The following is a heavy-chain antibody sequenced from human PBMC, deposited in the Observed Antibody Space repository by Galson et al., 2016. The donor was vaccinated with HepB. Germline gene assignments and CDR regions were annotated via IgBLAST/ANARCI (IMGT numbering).Heavy chain of an antibody. J-gene: IGHJ4*02. D-gene: IGHD3-10*01. V-gene: IGHV4-39*01. Sequence: SETLSLTCSVSGGSISSSAYYWGWIRQPPGKALEWIGSVYYSGRSYYSPSLKSRVTISVDTSKNQVSLNLTSVSVADTAVYYCARYGWVSGDHWGQGTLVTVSA. CDR3: ARYGWVSGDH. CDR1: GGSISSSAYY. CDR2: VYYSGRS.